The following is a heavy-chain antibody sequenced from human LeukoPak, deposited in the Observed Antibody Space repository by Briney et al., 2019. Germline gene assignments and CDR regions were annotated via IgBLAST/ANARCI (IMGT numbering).Heavy chain of an antibody. D-gene: IGHD3-9*01. CDR1: GGSFSGYY. V-gene: IGHV4-34*01. CDR3: ARGPTYYDILTHPTPPYGMDV. CDR2: INHSGST. J-gene: IGHJ6*02. Sequence: SETLSLTCAVYGGSFSGYYWSWIRQPPGKGLEWIGEINHSGSTNYNPSLKSRVAISVDTSKNQFSLKLSSVTAADTAVYYCARGPTYYDILTHPTPPYGMDVWGQGTTVTVSS.